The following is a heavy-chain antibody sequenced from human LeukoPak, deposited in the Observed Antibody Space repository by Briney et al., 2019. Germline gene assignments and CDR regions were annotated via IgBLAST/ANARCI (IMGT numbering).Heavy chain of an antibody. CDR1: GGSISSYY. J-gene: IGHJ3*02. CDR3: ASNYDSSGPDAFDI. CDR2: IYYSGST. V-gene: IGHV4-59*01. D-gene: IGHD3-22*01. Sequence: SETLSLTCTVSGGSISSYYWSWIRQPPGKGLEWIGYIYYSGSTNYNPSLKSRVTISVDTSKNQFSLKLSSVTAADTAVYYCASNYDSSGPDAFDIWGQGTMVTASS.